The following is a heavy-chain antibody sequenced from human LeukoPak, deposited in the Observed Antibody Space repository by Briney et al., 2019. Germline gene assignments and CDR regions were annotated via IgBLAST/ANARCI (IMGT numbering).Heavy chain of an antibody. J-gene: IGHJ4*02. D-gene: IGHD5-12*01. CDR2: ISGSGGST. CDR1: GFTFSSYA. V-gene: IGHV3-23*01. Sequence: PGGSLRLSCAASGFTFSSYAMSWVRQAPGKGLEWVSAISGSGGSTYYADSVKGRFTISRGNSKNTLYLQMNSLRAEDTAVHYCAKTGDSGYDSGGCFDYWGQGTLVTVSS. CDR3: AKTGDSGYDSGGCFDY.